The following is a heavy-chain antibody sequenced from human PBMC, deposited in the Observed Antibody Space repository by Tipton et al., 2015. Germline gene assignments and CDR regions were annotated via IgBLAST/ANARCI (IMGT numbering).Heavy chain of an antibody. CDR3: AKAGLGVGATDFDY. CDR1: GFTFDSYA. D-gene: IGHD1-26*01. Sequence: SLRLSCAASGFTFDSYAMSWVRQAPGKGLEWVSAISGSGGSTYYADSVKGRFTISRDNSKNTLYLQMNSLRAEDTAVYYCAKAGLGVGATDFDYWGQGTLVTVSS. J-gene: IGHJ4*02. V-gene: IGHV3-23*01. CDR2: ISGSGGST.